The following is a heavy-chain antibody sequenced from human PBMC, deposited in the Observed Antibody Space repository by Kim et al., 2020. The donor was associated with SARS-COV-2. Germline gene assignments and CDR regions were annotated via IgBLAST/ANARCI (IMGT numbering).Heavy chain of an antibody. CDR2: IYYSGST. Sequence: SETLSLTCTVSGGSISSGGYYWSWIRQHPGKGLEWIGYIYYSGSTYYNPSLKSRVTISVDTSKNQFSLKLSSVTAADTAVYYCARREWELPTTDWGQGTLVTVSS. D-gene: IGHD1-26*01. CDR1: GGSISSGGYY. V-gene: IGHV4-31*03. CDR3: ARREWELPTTD. J-gene: IGHJ4*02.